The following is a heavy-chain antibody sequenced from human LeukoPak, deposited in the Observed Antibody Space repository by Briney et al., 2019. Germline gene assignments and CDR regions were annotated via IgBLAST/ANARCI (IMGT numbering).Heavy chain of an antibody. J-gene: IGHJ4*02. CDR1: GYTFTIYD. D-gene: IGHD3-10*01. V-gene: IGHV1-8*01. Sequence: ASVKVSCKASGYTFTIYDINWVRQATGQGLEWMGWMNPNSGNTGYAQKFQGRVTMTRNTSISTAYMELSSLRSEDTAVYYCARGRVVRGVIVYDYWGQGTLVTVSS. CDR2: MNPNSGNT. CDR3: ARGRVVRGVIVYDY.